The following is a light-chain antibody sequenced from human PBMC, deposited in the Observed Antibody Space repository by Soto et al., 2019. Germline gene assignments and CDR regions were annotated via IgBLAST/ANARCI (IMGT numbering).Light chain of an antibody. J-gene: IGLJ2*01. Sequence: QSALTQPASVSGSPGQSITISCTGSSSDIGGYNYVSWYQQHPGKAPKLIIYDVTHRPSGLSYRFSASKSGSTASLTISGLQPEDEADYYCSSYSGSTTHILFGGGTKVTVL. V-gene: IGLV2-14*01. CDR3: SSYSGSTTHIL. CDR2: DVT. CDR1: SSDIGGYNY.